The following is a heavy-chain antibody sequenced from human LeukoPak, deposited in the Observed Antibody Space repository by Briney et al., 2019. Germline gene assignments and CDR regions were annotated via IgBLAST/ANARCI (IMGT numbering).Heavy chain of an antibody. CDR1: GGSISSYY. Sequence: SETLSLTCTVSGGSISSYYWSWIRQPPGKGLEWIGYIYTSGSTNYNPSLKSRVTISVDTSKNQFSLKLSSVTAADTAVYYCAGTITGTRYHYYMDVWGKGTTVTVSS. D-gene: IGHD1-7*01. CDR3: AGTITGTRYHYYMDV. J-gene: IGHJ6*03. V-gene: IGHV4-4*09. CDR2: IYTSGST.